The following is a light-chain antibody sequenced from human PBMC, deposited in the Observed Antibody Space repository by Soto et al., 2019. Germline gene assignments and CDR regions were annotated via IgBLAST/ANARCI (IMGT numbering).Light chain of an antibody. Sequence: DIEMTQKKTSLSASVGDRVAITCRASQSVSNLLNWYQQKPGKAPKLLIYSASSLQSGVPSRFSGSGSGTDFTLTISSLQPEDFATYYCEQCHNTPRTFGHGTNVDVK. V-gene: IGKV1-39*01. CDR1: QSVSNL. CDR2: SAS. CDR3: EQCHNTPRT. J-gene: IGKJ1*01.